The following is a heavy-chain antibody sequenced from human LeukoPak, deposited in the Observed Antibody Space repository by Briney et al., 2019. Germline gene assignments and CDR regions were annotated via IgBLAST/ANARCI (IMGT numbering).Heavy chain of an antibody. CDR3: ARAGGNQLVSDAFDI. CDR1: GGTFSSYA. Sequence: SVKVSCKASGGTFSSYAISWVRQAPGQGLEWMGRIIPILGIANYAQKFQGRVTITADKSTSTAYMELSSLRSEDTAVYYCARAGGNQLVSDAFDIWGQGTMVTVSS. J-gene: IGHJ3*02. D-gene: IGHD6-13*01. V-gene: IGHV1-69*04. CDR2: IIPILGIA.